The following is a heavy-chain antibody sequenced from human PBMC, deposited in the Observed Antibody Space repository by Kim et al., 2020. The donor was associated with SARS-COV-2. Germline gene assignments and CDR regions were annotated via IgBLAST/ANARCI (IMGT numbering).Heavy chain of an antibody. V-gene: IGHV3-23*01. CDR1: GFTFSNYG. Sequence: GGSLRLSCAASGFTFSNYGMGWVRQAPGKGLEWVSTIGSTGGNTYYADSVKGRFTVSRDNSENTLYLQMNSLRADDTAIYYCANFLPRAAKAFDYWVQGVMVTVSS. D-gene: IGHD3-10*01. CDR3: ANFLPRAAKAFDY. J-gene: IGHJ4*02. CDR2: IGSTGGNT.